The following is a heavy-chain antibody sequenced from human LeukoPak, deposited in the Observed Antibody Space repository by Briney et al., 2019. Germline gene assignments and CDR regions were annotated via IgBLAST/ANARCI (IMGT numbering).Heavy chain of an antibody. CDR2: INHSGST. CDR3: ASLLSDDFWSGAEAFDI. V-gene: IGHV4-34*01. Sequence: SETLSLTCAVYGGSFSGYYWSWIRQPPGKGLEWIGEINHSGSTNYNPSLKSRVTISVDTSKNQFSLKLSSVTAADTAVYYCASLLSDDFWSGAEAFDIWGQGTMVTVSS. CDR1: GGSFSGYY. D-gene: IGHD3-3*01. J-gene: IGHJ3*02.